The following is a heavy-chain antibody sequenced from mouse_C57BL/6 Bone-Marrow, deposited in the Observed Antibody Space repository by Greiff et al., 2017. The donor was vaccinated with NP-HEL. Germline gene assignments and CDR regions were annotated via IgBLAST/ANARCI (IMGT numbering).Heavy chain of an antibody. CDR3: ARGLPHYFDY. CDR2: INPGSGGT. Sequence: VQLQQSGAELVRPGTSVKVSCKASGYAFTNYLIEGVKQRPGQGLEWIGVINPGSGGTNYNEKFKGKATLTADKSSSTAYMQLSSLTSEDSAVYFCARGLPHYFDYWGQGTTLTVSS. CDR1: GYAFTNYL. V-gene: IGHV1-54*01. J-gene: IGHJ2*01. D-gene: IGHD2-4*01.